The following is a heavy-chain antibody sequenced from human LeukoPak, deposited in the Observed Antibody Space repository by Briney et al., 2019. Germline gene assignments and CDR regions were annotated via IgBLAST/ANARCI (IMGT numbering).Heavy chain of an antibody. Sequence: PSETLSLTCAVYGGSFSGYYWSWIRQPPGKGLEWIGEINHSGSTNYNPSLKSRVTISVDTSKNQFSLKLSSVTAADTAVYYCARVGSVVRGISSDYWGQGTLVTVSS. V-gene: IGHV4-34*01. CDR2: INHSGST. CDR1: GGSFSGYY. CDR3: ARVGSVVRGISSDY. J-gene: IGHJ4*02. D-gene: IGHD3-10*01.